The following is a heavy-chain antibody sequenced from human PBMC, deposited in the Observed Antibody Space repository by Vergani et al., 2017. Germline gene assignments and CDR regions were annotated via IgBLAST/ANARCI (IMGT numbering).Heavy chain of an antibody. Sequence: QVQLVQSGAEVKKPGSSVKVSCKASGGTFSSYAISWVRQAPGQGLEWMGRIIPIFGTANYAQKFQGRVTITADESTSTAYMELSSLRSEDTAVYYCARERLWSGRDHDARMDGWGQGTTVTVSS. V-gene: IGHV1-69*13. J-gene: IGHJ6*02. CDR1: GGTFSSYA. CDR2: IIPIFGTA. D-gene: IGHD1-14*01. CDR3: ARERLWSGRDHDARMDG.